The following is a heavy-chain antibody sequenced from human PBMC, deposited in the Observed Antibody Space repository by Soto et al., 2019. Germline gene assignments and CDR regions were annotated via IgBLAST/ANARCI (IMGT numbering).Heavy chain of an antibody. J-gene: IGHJ4*02. CDR2: ISYDGSNK. CDR3: ARGLGYCSSTSCHTGEFY. V-gene: IGHV3-30-3*01. D-gene: IGHD2-2*02. CDR1: GFTFSSYA. Sequence: QVQLVESGGGVVQPGRSLRLSCAASGFTFSSYAMHWVRQAPGKGLEWVAVISYDGSNKYYADSVKGRFTISRDNSKNTLYLQMNSLRAEDTAVYYCARGLGYCSSTSCHTGEFYWGQGTLVTVSS.